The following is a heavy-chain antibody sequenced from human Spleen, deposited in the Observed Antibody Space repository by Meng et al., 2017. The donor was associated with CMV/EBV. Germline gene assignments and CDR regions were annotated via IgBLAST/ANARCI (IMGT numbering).Heavy chain of an antibody. CDR1: GFSFSSFG. D-gene: IGHD1-26*01. Sequence: GESLKISCAASGFSFSSFGMHWVRQAPGKGLEWVALIWYDGSREQYADSVKGRFTISRDNSKNTLYLQMNSLRAEDTAVYYCAKLELSGSNPYYWGQGTLVTVSS. J-gene: IGHJ4*02. V-gene: IGHV3-33*03. CDR3: AKLELSGSNPYY. CDR2: IWYDGSRE.